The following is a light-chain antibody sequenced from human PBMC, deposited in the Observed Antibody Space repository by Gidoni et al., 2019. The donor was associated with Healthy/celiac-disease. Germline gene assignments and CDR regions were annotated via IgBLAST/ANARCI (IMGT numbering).Light chain of an antibody. V-gene: IGLV3-19*01. Sequence: SSELTQDPAVSVALGQTVRITFQGDSLRSYYASWYQQKPGQAPVLVIYGKNNRPSGIPDRFSGSSSGNTASLTITGAQAEDEADYYCNSRDSSGNHHVVFGGGTKRTVL. J-gene: IGLJ2*01. CDR1: SLRSYY. CDR3: NSRDSSGNHHVV. CDR2: GKN.